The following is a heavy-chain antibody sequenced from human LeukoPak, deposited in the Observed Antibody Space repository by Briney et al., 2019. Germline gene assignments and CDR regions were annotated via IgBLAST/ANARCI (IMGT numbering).Heavy chain of an antibody. D-gene: IGHD1-26*01. CDR2: IYYSGST. J-gene: IGHJ3*02. CDR1: GGSISSSSYY. CDR3: ARASGVVGARRGAFDI. V-gene: IGHV4-39*07. Sequence: PSETLSLTCTVSGGSISSSSYYWGWIRQPPGKGLEWIGSIYYSGSTYYNPSLKSRVTISVDTSKNQFSLKLSSVTAADTAVYYCARASGVVGARRGAFDIWGQGTMVTVSS.